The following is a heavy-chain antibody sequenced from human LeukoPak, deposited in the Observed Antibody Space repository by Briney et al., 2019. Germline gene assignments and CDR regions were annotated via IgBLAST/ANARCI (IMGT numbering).Heavy chain of an antibody. V-gene: IGHV3-48*01. J-gene: IGHJ3*02. D-gene: IGHD3-22*01. CDR2: ISSSSSTI. CDR3: ARDRPPVVVVRDAFDI. Sequence: GGSLRLSCAASGFTFSSYSMNWVRQAPGKGLEWVSYISSSSSTIYYADSVKGRFTISRDNAKNSLYLQMNSLRAEDTAVYYCARDRPPVVVVRDAFDIWGQGTMVTVSS. CDR1: GFTFSSYS.